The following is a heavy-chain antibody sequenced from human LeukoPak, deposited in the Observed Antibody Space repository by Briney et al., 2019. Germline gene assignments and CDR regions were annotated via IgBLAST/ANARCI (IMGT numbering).Heavy chain of an antibody. V-gene: IGHV4-59*01. CDR2: IHNSGNT. Sequence: PSETLSLTCTVSGGSIGSYYWSWIRQRPGQGQERNGNIHNSGNTNSNPSLSSRLTMSRDTSKNQFSLELRSVTAADTAVYYCARGAHYDVLTGYTKGSWFDPWGQGTLVTVSS. CDR1: GGSIGSYY. D-gene: IGHD3-9*01. CDR3: ARGAHYDVLTGYTKGSWFDP. J-gene: IGHJ5*02.